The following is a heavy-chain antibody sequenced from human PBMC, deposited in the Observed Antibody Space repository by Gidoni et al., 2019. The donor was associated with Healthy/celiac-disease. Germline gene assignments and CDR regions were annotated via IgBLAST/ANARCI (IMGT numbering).Heavy chain of an antibody. CDR1: GGTLSSYA. CDR2: IIPILGIA. J-gene: IGHJ6*02. D-gene: IGHD1-26*01. V-gene: IGHV1-69*04. Sequence: QVQLVQSGAEVKTPGSSVKVSCKASGGTLSSYAISWVRQAPGQGLEWMGRIIPILGIANYAQKCQGRVTITADKSTSTAYMELSSLRSEDTAVYYCARDRGAPSGYYYGMDVWGQGTTVTVSS. CDR3: ARDRGAPSGYYYGMDV.